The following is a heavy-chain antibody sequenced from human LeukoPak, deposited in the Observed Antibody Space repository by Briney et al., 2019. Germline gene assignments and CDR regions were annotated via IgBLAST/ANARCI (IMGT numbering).Heavy chain of an antibody. Sequence: GGSLRLSCAASGFTFSTYGMHWVRQAPGKGLEWVALIWYDGSNKYYADSVKGRFTISRDNSKNTLYLQMNSLRAEDRAGYYCARDQGCSSTNCYSLFFHYWGQGTLVTVSS. V-gene: IGHV3-33*01. J-gene: IGHJ4*02. CDR3: ARDQGCSSTNCYSLFFHY. CDR2: IWYDGSNK. D-gene: IGHD2-2*01. CDR1: GFTFSTYG.